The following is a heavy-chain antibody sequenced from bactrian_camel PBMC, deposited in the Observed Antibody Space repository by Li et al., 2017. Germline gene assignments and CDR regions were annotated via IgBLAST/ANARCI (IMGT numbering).Heavy chain of an antibody. CDR1: EATKC. CDR2: VSTGGGST. CDR3: ATAEGSWYGLYKY. D-gene: IGHD6*01. Sequence: HVQLVESGGGLVQPGGSLRLSCAASEATKCMAWFRQAPGQEREGVAAVSTGGGSTYYADSVKGRFTISQDNAKNTLYLQMNSLKIEDTAVYYCATAEGSWYGLYKYWGQGTQVTVS. V-gene: IGHV3S1*01. J-gene: IGHJ4*01.